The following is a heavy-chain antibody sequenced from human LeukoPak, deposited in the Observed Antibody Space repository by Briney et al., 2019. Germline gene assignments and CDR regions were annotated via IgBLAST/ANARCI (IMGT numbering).Heavy chain of an antibody. J-gene: IGHJ6*03. CDR2: ISSSGSTI. D-gene: IGHD3-10*01. CDR3: ARASYGSGSYYAGYDYYYYMDV. CDR1: GFAFSDYY. Sequence: GGSLRLSCAASGFAFSDYYMSWIRQAPGKGLEWVSYISSSGSTIYYADSVKGRFTISRDNAKNSLYLQMNSLRAEDTAVYYCARASYGSGSYYAGYDYYYYMDVWGKGTTVTVSS. V-gene: IGHV3-11*01.